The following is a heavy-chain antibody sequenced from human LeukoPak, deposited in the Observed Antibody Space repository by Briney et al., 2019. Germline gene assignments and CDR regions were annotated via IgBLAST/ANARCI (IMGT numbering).Heavy chain of an antibody. J-gene: IGHJ4*02. CDR3: AKTHYDFRSGFNFRFDY. Sequence: KTSETLSLTCAVSGYSISTTYYWGWIRQPPGKGLEWSGSIYHSGSTYYTPSLKSRVTISVDTSKNQFSLKLRSVTAADTAMYYCAKTHYDFRSGFNFRFDYWGQGTLVTVSS. V-gene: IGHV4-38-2*01. D-gene: IGHD3-3*01. CDR2: IYHSGST. CDR1: GYSISTTYY.